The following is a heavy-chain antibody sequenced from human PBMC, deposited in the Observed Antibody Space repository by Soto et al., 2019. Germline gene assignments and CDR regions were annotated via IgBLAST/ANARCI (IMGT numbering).Heavy chain of an antibody. J-gene: IGHJ5*02. CDR3: AKDYLRWAQS. V-gene: IGHV3-23*01. D-gene: IGHD1-26*01. CDR1: GFTFSDYG. Sequence: QPGGSLRLSCAASGFTFSDYGMSWARQAPGKGLEWVSAISGSGSTFYADSVKGRFTISRDNSKNTLYLQMNSLRVEDTAVYYCAKDYLRWAQSWGQGTLVTVSS. CDR2: ISGSGST.